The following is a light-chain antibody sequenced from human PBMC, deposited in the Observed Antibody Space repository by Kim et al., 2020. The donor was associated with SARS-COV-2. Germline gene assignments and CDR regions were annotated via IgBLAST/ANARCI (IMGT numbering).Light chain of an antibody. V-gene: IGLV3-1*01. CDR2: EDI. CDR3: QAWDFATGYVV. J-gene: IGLJ2*01. Sequence: SYELTQPPSVSVSPGHTASITCSGDKLGHRFSSGYQQKAGQPPVLVIYEDIKRPSGIPERFSGSNSGNTATLTISGTQAMDEADYYCQAWDFATGYVVFGGVTQLTVL. CDR1: KLGHRF.